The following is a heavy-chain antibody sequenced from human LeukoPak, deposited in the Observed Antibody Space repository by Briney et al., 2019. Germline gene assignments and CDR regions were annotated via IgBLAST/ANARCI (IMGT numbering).Heavy chain of an antibody. CDR1: GGSIINYY. CDR3: ARHGFRSFTQPFDY. J-gene: IGHJ4*02. Sequence: SETLSLTCTVSGGSIINYYWSWLRQTPGKGLEWIAYIYSSGITDYNPSLKSGVTISLDTSKNQFSLKLTSVSDADTAVYYCARHGFRSFTQPFDYWGQGTLVTVSS. D-gene: IGHD2-21*01. V-gene: IGHV4-59*08. CDR2: IYSSGIT.